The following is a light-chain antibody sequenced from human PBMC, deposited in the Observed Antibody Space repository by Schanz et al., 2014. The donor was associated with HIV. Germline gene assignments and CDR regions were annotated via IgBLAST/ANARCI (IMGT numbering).Light chain of an antibody. Sequence: QSALTQPASVSGSPGQSITISCTGTSSDVGNYNYVSWYQQLPGKVPKLMIYDVSNRASGISNRFSGSKSGNTASLTISGLLAEDEADYHCSSYSSSSTLIFGGGTKLTVL. CDR2: DVS. CDR1: SSDVGNYNY. J-gene: IGLJ2*01. V-gene: IGLV2-14*03. CDR3: SSYSSSSTLI.